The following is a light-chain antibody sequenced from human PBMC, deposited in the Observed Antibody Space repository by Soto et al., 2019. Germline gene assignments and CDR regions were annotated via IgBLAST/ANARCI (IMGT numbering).Light chain of an antibody. J-gene: IGKJ1*01. CDR1: QSGRSTY. CDR3: QQRSNWPPT. CDR2: DAS. Sequence: EIVLTQYPDILSLSPGERATLSCRASQSGRSTYLALYQQKPSHAPRLLIYDASSRATGIPARFSGSGSGTDFTLTISSLEPEDFAVYFCQQRSNWPPTFGQGTKVDI. V-gene: IGKV3D-20*02.